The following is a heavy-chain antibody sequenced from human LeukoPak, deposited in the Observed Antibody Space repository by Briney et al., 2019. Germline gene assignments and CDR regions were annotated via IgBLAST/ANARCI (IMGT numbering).Heavy chain of an antibody. J-gene: IGHJ6*03. Sequence: SETLSLTCAVSGYSISNNYYWVWIRQPPGRGLEWIGSLYHSDSAYYNTSLRSRVSMSVDTSKNQFSLTLSFVTAADTAVYYCARQHDSYYYYYIDVWGAGTTVTVSS. CDR1: GYSISNNYY. V-gene: IGHV4-38-2*01. CDR3: ARQHDSYYYYYIDV. CDR2: LYHSDSA.